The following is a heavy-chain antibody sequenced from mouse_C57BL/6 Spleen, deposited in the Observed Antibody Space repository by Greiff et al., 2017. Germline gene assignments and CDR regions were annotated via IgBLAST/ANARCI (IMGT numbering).Heavy chain of an antibody. J-gene: IGHJ3*01. CDR3: ARSGGYCVFAY. V-gene: IGHV1-4*01. CDR1: GYTFTSYT. D-gene: IGHD2-3*01. Sequence: QVQLQQSGAELARPGASVKMSCKASGYTFTSYTMHWVKQRPGQGLEWIGYINTSSGYTKYNQKFKDKATLTADKSSSTAYMQLSSLTSEDSAVYYCARSGGYCVFAYWGQGTLVTVSA. CDR2: INTSSGYT.